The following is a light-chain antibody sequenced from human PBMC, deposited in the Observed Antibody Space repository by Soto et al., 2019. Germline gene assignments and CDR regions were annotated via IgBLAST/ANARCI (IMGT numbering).Light chain of an antibody. V-gene: IGLV2-14*01. CDR1: SGDIGDYKY. J-gene: IGLJ2*01. Sequence: QSALTQPASVSGSPGQSITISCTGSSGDIGDYKYVYWYKQHPGKAPKLMIYDVSNRPSGVSNRFSASKSGNTASLTISGLQAEDEPDYYFSSYTSTNFVIFGGGTKVTVL. CDR2: DVS. CDR3: SSYTSTNFVI.